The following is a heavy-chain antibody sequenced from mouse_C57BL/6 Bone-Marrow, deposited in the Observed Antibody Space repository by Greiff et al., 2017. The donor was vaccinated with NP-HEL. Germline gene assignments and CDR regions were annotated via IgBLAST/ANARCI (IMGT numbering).Heavy chain of an antibody. Sequence: QVQLQESGAELAKPGASVKLSCKASGYTFTSYWMHWVKQRPGQGLEWIGYINPSSGYTKYNQKFKDKATLTEDKSSSTAYMQLSSLTYEDSAVYYCAREPPYYYFDYWGQGTTLTVSS. V-gene: IGHV1-7*01. J-gene: IGHJ2*01. CDR2: INPSSGYT. D-gene: IGHD1-1*01. CDR3: AREPPYYYFDY. CDR1: GYTFTSYW.